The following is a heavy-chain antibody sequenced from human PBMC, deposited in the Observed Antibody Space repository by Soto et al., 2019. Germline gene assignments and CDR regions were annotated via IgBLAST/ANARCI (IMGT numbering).Heavy chain of an antibody. J-gene: IGHJ6*02. CDR1: GYTFTSYG. D-gene: IGHD4-17*01. CDR2: ISAYNGNT. Sequence: QVQLVQSGAEVKKPGASVKVSCKASGYTFTSYGISWVRQAPGQGLEWMGWISAYNGNTNYAQKLQGRVTMTTDTSTSTAYMELRSLRSDDTAVYYCARDPQNHGDYGHYYYGMDVWGQGTTVTVSS. V-gene: IGHV1-18*01. CDR3: ARDPQNHGDYGHYYYGMDV.